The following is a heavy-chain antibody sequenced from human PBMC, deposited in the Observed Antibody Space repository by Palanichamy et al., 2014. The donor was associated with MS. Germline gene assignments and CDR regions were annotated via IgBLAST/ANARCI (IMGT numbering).Heavy chain of an antibody. J-gene: IGHJ5*01. V-gene: IGHV3-74*01. Sequence: EVQLVESGGGYSSSRGGPVRLSCAASGFTYSSYWMHWVRQVPGKGLVWVSRIKGDGSSIIYADSVKGRFTISRDNAENTLYLQMNSLRVEDTAIYYCARDLDHRGYSYGDSWGQGTLVTVSS. CDR3: ARDLDHRGYSYGDS. CDR2: IKGDGSSI. D-gene: IGHD5-18*01. CDR1: GFTYSSYW.